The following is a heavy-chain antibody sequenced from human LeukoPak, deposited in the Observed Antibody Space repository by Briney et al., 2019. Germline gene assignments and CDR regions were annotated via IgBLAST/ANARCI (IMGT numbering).Heavy chain of an antibody. CDR2: VYSGGNT. Sequence: GGSLRLSCTASGFTVSSDYMSWVRQAPGKGLEWVSVVYSGGNTYYADSVKGRFTLSRDNSKNTLYLQMNSLRAEDTAVYYCAGGPPGGGFDYWGQGTLVTVSS. CDR3: AGGPPGGGFDY. D-gene: IGHD3-16*01. J-gene: IGHJ4*02. CDR1: GFTVSSDY. V-gene: IGHV3-66*01.